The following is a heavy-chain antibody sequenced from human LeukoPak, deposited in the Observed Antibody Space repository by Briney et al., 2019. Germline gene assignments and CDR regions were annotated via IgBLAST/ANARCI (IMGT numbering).Heavy chain of an antibody. V-gene: IGHV3-74*01. J-gene: IGHJ4*02. D-gene: IGHD3-16*01. CDR3: ARINYEGDS. CDR1: GFTFSSYW. Sequence: PGGSLRLSCAASGFTFSSYWLHWVRQAPGKGLVWISHINEAGNYATYAESVKGRFTISRDNAKNTLFLQMTGLRAEDTAIYYCARINYEGDSWGQGTLVTVSS. CDR2: INEAGNYA.